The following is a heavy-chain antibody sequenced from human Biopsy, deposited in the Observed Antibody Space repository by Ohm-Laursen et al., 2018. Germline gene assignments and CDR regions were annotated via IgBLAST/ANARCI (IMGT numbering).Heavy chain of an antibody. CDR3: VRGGSGSFPFDY. V-gene: IGHV4-4*07. D-gene: IGHD3-10*01. CDR1: GGSINSYY. CDR2: LFTSGTT. J-gene: IGHJ4*02. Sequence: GTLSLTCIVSGGSINSYYWSWMRQPAGKGLEWIGRLFTSGTTNYSPSLNNRVTMSVDTSKNQFSLRPTSVTAADTAVYYCVRGGSGSFPFDYWGPGTLVTVSS.